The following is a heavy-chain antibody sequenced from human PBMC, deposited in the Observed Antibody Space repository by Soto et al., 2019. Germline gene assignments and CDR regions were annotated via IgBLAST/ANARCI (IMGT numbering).Heavy chain of an antibody. J-gene: IGHJ6*02. D-gene: IGHD3-22*01. CDR2: ISGSGGST. V-gene: IGHV3-23*01. Sequence: PGGSLRLSCAASGFTFSSYAMSWVRQAPGKGLEWVSAISGSGGSTYYADSVKGRFTISRDNSKNTLYLQMNSLRAEDTAVYYCAKAGDYYDSSGYYSGYCYGMDVWGQGTTVTVAS. CDR3: AKAGDYYDSSGYYSGYCYGMDV. CDR1: GFTFSSYA.